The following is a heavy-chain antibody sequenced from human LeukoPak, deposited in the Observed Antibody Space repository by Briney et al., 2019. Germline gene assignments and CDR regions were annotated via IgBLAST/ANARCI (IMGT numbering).Heavy chain of an antibody. J-gene: IGHJ4*02. CDR1: EFTFSKIG. CDR2: IHASGQST. CDR3: ARAPTRPTLIVFDLYFDY. V-gene: IGHV3-23*01. D-gene: IGHD3-22*01. Sequence: GGSLRLSCAASEFTFSKIGMTWLRPAPGKGLEWVSTIHASGQSTFYADSVKGRFTISRDNSRNTLYLQMNSLSSEDTAVYYCARAPTRPTLIVFDLYFDYWGQGSLVTVSS.